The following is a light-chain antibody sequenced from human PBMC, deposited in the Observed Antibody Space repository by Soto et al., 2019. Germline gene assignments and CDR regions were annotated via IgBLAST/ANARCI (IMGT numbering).Light chain of an antibody. J-gene: IGKJ5*01. CDR2: GAS. V-gene: IGKV3-20*01. CDR1: QSISRY. CDR3: QQYGSSPPIT. Sequence: EIVLTQSPGTLSLSPGERTTLCCRASQSISRYLAWYQQKPGQGPRLLIYGASSRATGTPDRFSGSGSGTDFTLTINRLEPEDFAVYYCQQYGSSPPITFGQGTRLEIK.